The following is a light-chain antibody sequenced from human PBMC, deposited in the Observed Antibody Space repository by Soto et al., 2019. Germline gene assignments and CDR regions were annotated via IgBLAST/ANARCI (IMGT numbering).Light chain of an antibody. Sequence: DIVMTQSPDSLAVSLGERATINCKSSQSILYSSNNKNYLAWYQQRPGQPPKLLIYWASTRESGVPDRFSGSGSGTDFTLTISSLQAEDVAVYYCQQYYSTPPTFVQWTKLEIK. CDR2: WAS. CDR3: QQYYSTPPT. V-gene: IGKV4-1*01. J-gene: IGKJ2*01. CDR1: QSILYSSNNKNY.